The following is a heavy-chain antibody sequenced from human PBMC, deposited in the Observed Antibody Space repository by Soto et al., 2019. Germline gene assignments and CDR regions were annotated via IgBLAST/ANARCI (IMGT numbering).Heavy chain of an antibody. J-gene: IGHJ6*02. D-gene: IGHD1-1*01. Sequence: QVQLVESGGGVVQPGRSLRLSCAASGFTFSSYGMHWVRQAPGKGLEWVAVIWYDGSNKYYADSVKGRFTISRDNSKNTLYLQMNSLRAEDTAVYYCARGGTPPVPYGMDVWGQGTTVTVSS. CDR1: GFTFSSYG. CDR3: ARGGTPPVPYGMDV. CDR2: IWYDGSNK. V-gene: IGHV3-33*01.